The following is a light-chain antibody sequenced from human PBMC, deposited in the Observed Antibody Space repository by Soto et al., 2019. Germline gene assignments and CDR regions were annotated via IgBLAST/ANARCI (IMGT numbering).Light chain of an antibody. CDR2: EVT. CDR1: ISDVGAYNY. J-gene: IGLJ3*02. V-gene: IGLV2-14*01. Sequence: QSALTQPASVSGSPGQSITISCTGTISDVGAYNYVSWYQHHPGTVPKLIFYEVTNRPSGVSNRFSGSKSGNTASLTISGLQAEDEADYYCYSYTGSNIWVFGGGTKLTVL. CDR3: YSYTGSNIWV.